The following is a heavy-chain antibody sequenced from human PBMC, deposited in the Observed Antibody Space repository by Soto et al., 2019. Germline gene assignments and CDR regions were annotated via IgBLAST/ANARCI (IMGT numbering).Heavy chain of an antibody. V-gene: IGHV4-34*01. D-gene: IGHD3-22*01. J-gene: IGHJ4*02. Sequence: SETLSLTCAVYGGSFSGYYWSWIRQPPGKGLEWIGEINHSGSTNYNPSLKSRVTISVDTSKNQFSLKLSSVTAADTAVYYCARSREFDSSGYPLWGQGTLVTVSS. CDR2: INHSGST. CDR1: GGSFSGYY. CDR3: ARSREFDSSGYPL.